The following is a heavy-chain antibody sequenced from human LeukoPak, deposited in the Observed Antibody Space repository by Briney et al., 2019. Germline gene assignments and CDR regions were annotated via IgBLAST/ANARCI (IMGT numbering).Heavy chain of an antibody. Sequence: PSETLSLTCTVSGASISSYYWSWIRQPPGKGLEWIGCIYYSGSTNYDPSLKSRVTISVDKSKNQFSLKLSSVTAADTAVYYCAKIPRDAFDVWGQGTLVTVSS. J-gene: IGHJ3*01. CDR1: GASISSYY. CDR2: IYYSGST. CDR3: AKIPRDAFDV. V-gene: IGHV4-59*03.